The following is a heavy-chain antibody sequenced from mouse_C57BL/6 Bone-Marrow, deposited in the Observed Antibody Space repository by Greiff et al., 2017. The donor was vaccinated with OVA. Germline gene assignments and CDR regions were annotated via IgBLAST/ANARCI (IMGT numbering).Heavy chain of an antibody. V-gene: IGHV1-52*01. D-gene: IGHD3-2*02. CDR1: GYTFTSYW. Sequence: QVHVKQPGAELVRPGSSVKLSCKASGYTFTSYWMHWVKQRPIQGLEWIGNIDPSDSETHYNQKFKDKATLTVDKSSSTAYMQLSSLTSEDSAVYYCARSLDSSGHPWFAYWGQGTLVTVSA. J-gene: IGHJ3*01. CDR2: IDPSDSET. CDR3: ARSLDSSGHPWFAY.